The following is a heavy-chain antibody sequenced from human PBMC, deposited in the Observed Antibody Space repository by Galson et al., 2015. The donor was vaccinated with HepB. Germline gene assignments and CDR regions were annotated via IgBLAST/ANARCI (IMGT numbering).Heavy chain of an antibody. CDR3: ARRQIYDGGIYSMDV. Sequence: QSGAEVKKPGESLKISCEGSGYRFSMYWIGWVRQMPGRGLEWMGSIYPGASETRYSPSFQGQVTISADKSISTAYLQWSSLKASDTAMYYCARRQIYDGGIYSMDVWGQGTTVTVSS. CDR2: IYPGASET. CDR1: GYRFSMYW. D-gene: IGHD2-15*01. J-gene: IGHJ6*02. V-gene: IGHV5-51*01.